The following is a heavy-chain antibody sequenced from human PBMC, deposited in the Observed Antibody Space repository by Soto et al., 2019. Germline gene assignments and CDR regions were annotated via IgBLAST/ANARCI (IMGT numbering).Heavy chain of an antibody. D-gene: IGHD2-21*01. CDR1: GFTLSTYA. Sequence: EVQLLESGGGLVQPGGSLRLSCAASGFTLSTYAMTWVRQAPGKGLECVSGIVGSGDQIHYADSVKGRFTISKDNSKNPLYLQRSSLSAEDTAVYYCAKDDVYNDGLWPMSPWGQGTLVTVAS. V-gene: IGHV3-23*01. CDR2: IVGSGDQI. CDR3: AKDDVYNDGLWPMSP. J-gene: IGHJ5*02.